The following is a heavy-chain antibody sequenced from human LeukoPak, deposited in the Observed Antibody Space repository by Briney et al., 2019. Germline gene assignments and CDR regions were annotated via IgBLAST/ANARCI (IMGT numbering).Heavy chain of an antibody. Sequence: PSETLSLTCTVSGGSISSYYWSWTRQPAGKGLEWIGRIYTSGSTNYNPSLKSRVTMSVDTSKNQFSLKLSSVTAADTAVYYCASEAAAGLYYYYYMDVWGKGTTVTVSS. V-gene: IGHV4-4*07. CDR1: GGSISSYY. J-gene: IGHJ6*03. CDR3: ASEAAAGLYYYYYMDV. CDR2: IYTSGST. D-gene: IGHD6-13*01.